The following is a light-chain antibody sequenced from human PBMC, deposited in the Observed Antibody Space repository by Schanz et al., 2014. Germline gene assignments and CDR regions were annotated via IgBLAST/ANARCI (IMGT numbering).Light chain of an antibody. CDR2: DAS. CDR1: QSVSSH. CDR3: QQRSTWPS. Sequence: EIVMTQSPATLSVSPGERATLSCRASQSVSSHLVWYQQKFGQAPRLLIYDASNRATGIPARFSGSGSGTDFTLTISRLEPEDFAVYYCQQRSTWPSFGQGTRLESK. J-gene: IGKJ5*01. V-gene: IGKV3-11*01.